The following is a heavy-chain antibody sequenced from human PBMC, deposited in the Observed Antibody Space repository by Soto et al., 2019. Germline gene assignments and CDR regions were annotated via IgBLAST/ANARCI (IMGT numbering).Heavy chain of an antibody. CDR2: ISASNGNT. CDR3: AKTPVLLLFGGWFDP. CDR1: GYTFTNYG. V-gene: IGHV1-18*01. D-gene: IGHD3-16*01. Sequence: VLLVQSGAEVRKPGASVKVSCKASGYTFTNYGITWVRQAPGQGLEWMGWISASNGNTHYAQKFQGRVTMTTDTTTSTAYMELRRLSPHDTAVYFCAKTPVLLLFGGWFDPWGQGMLVTVSS. J-gene: IGHJ5*02.